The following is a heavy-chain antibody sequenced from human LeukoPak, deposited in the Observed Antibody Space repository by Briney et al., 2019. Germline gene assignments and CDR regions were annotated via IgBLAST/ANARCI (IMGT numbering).Heavy chain of an antibody. CDR2: IIPIFGTA. Sequence: ASAKVSCKASVCTFSSYAISWVRQAPGQGLEWMGGIIPIFGTANYAQKFQGRVTITADESTSTAYMELSSLRSEDTAVYYCASEYCSSTSCTETWGQGTLVTVSS. CDR1: VCTFSSYA. CDR3: ASEYCSSTSCTET. V-gene: IGHV1-69*13. D-gene: IGHD2-2*01. J-gene: IGHJ5*02.